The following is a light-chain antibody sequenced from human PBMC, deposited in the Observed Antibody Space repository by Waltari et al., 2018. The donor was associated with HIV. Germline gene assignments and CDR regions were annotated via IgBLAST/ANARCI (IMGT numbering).Light chain of an antibody. J-gene: IGLJ2*01. CDR2: EVS. CDR3: SSYTASSTLDVV. V-gene: IGLV2-14*03. Sequence: QSALTQAASVSGSPGQSITISCTGSSSDIGAYNYVSWYQQHPDKVPKLVIYEVSNRPSGISNRFSGSKYGNTASLTISGLQADDEASYYCSSYTASSTLDVVFGGGTRLTVL. CDR1: SSDIGAYNY.